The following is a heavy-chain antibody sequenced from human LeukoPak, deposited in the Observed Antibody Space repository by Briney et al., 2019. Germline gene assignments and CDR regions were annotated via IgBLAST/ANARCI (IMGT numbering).Heavy chain of an antibody. J-gene: IGHJ4*02. V-gene: IGHV3-7*01. Sequence: GGFLGLSCVASGFTFSSHHMNWVRQTPGKGLESVATIKPDGSEKYYVDSVKGRFTISRDNAKSSLYLQMNSLRAEDTGVYFCARMSSYCDYWGQGTLVTVSS. CDR3: ARMSSYCDY. CDR1: GFTFSSHH. CDR2: IKPDGSEK. D-gene: IGHD2-2*01.